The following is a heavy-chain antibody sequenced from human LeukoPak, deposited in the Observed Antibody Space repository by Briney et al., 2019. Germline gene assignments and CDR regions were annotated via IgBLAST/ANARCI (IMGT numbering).Heavy chain of an antibody. CDR3: ARARLYSSGWPY. J-gene: IGHJ4*02. CDR1: GYTFTGYY. Sequence: ASVKVSCKASGYTFTGYYTHWVRQAPGQGLEWMGWINPNSGGTNYAQKFQGRVTMTRDTSISTAYMELSRLRSDDTAAYYCARARLYSSGWPYWGQGTLVTVSS. V-gene: IGHV1-2*02. CDR2: INPNSGGT. D-gene: IGHD6-19*01.